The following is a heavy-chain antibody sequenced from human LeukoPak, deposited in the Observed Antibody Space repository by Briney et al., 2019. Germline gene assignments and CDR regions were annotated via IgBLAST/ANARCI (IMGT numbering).Heavy chain of an antibody. D-gene: IGHD4-17*01. V-gene: IGHV4-38-2*02. CDR3: ARPATYAVTSYFDY. CDR1: GYSISSGYY. CDR2: IYHSGST. Sequence: SETLSLTCTVSGYSISSGYYWGWIRQPPGKGLEWIGSIYHSGSTYYNPSLKSRVTISVDTSKNQFSLKLSSVTAADTAVYYCARPATYAVTSYFDYWGQGTLVTVSS. J-gene: IGHJ4*02.